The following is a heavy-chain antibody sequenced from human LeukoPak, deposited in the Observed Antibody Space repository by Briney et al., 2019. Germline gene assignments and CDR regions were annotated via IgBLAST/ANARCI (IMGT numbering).Heavy chain of an antibody. Sequence: PGRSLRLSCAASGFTFSSYGMHWVRQAPGKGLEWVAVISYDGSNKYYADSVKGRFTISRDNSENTLYLQMNSLRAEDTAVYYCATALLWFGEMEMGDYWGQGTLVTVSS. CDR3: ATALLWFGEMEMGDY. CDR1: GFTFSSYG. V-gene: IGHV3-30*03. CDR2: ISYDGSNK. D-gene: IGHD3-10*01. J-gene: IGHJ4*02.